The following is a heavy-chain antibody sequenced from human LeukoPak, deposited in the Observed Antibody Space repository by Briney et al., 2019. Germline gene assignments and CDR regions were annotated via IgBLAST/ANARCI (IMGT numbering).Heavy chain of an antibody. CDR3: ARGGWYYYGSGSSNWFDP. D-gene: IGHD3-10*01. CDR2: INPNSGGT. Sequence: ASVKVSCKASGYTFTGYYMHWVRQAPGQGLEWMGRINPNSGGTNYAQKFQGRVTMTRDTSISTAYMELSSLRSEDTAVYYCARGGWYYYGSGSSNWFDPWGKGTLVTVSS. J-gene: IGHJ5*02. V-gene: IGHV1-2*06. CDR1: GYTFTGYY.